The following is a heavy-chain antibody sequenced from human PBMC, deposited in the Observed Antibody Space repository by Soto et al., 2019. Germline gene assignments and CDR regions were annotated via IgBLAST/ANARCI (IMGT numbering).Heavy chain of an antibody. Sequence: SVPLCLTCTVADGSIRGHCWNWIRQSPGRGLEWIGYVYSSGSTKYNPSLESRVSISVDTSKNQFSLKLTSLTAADTAIYYCARRVQTNSVVVQDNWLDPWGQGTLVTVSS. V-gene: IGHV4-59*08. CDR3: ARRVQTNSVVVQDNWLDP. CDR2: VYSSGST. CDR1: DGSIRGHC. D-gene: IGHD2-15*01. J-gene: IGHJ5*02.